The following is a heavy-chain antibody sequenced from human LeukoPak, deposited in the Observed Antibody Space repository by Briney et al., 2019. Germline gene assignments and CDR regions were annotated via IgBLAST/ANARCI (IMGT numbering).Heavy chain of an antibody. CDR1: GYTFTSYG. J-gene: IGHJ4*02. Sequence: ASVKVSCKASGYTFTSYGISWVRQAPGQGLEWMGWISAYNGNTNYAQKLQGRVTMTTDTSTSTAYMELRSLRSDDTAVYYCARKAECSGGSCYSDYWGQGTLVTVSS. CDR2: ISAYNGNT. CDR3: ARKAECSGGSCYSDY. D-gene: IGHD2-15*01. V-gene: IGHV1-18*01.